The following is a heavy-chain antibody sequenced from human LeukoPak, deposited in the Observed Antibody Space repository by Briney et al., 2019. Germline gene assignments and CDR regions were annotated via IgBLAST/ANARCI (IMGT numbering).Heavy chain of an antibody. CDR3: AKDFGFKVRGTLDY. J-gene: IGHJ4*02. CDR1: GFTFSSYA. CDR2: ISGSGGST. D-gene: IGHD3-10*01. Sequence: GGSLRFSCAASGFTFSSYAMSWVRQAPGKGLEWVSAISGSGGSTYYADSVKGRFTTSRDNSKNTLYLQMNSLRAEDTAVYYCAKDFGFKVRGTLDYWGQGTLVTVSS. V-gene: IGHV3-23*01.